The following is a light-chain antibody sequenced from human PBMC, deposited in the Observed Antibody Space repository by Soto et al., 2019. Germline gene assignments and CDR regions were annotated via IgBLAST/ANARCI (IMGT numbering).Light chain of an antibody. Sequence: DIQMTQSPSSLSASVGDRVTITCRTSQPINIYLNWYQHKPGKAPKLLIYAASSLQSGVPSRFSGSGSGADFTLTISSLQPEDFATYYCQQSYSAPTCGGGTKVEIK. J-gene: IGKJ4*01. CDR1: QPINIY. CDR3: QQSYSAPT. V-gene: IGKV1-39*01. CDR2: AAS.